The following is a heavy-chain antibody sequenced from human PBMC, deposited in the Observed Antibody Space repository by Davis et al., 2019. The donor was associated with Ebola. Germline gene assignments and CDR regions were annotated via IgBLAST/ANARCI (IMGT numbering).Heavy chain of an antibody. Sequence: PGGSLRLSCAASGFTFSSYAMSWVRQAPGKGLEWVSAISGSGGSTYYADSVKGRFTISRDNAKNSLYLQMNSLRAEDTAVYYCARVEVPAAIMYGYYYYGMDVWGQGTTVTVSS. CDR1: GFTFSSYA. CDR2: ISGSGGST. CDR3: ARVEVPAAIMYGYYYYGMDV. D-gene: IGHD2-2*02. J-gene: IGHJ6*02. V-gene: IGHV3-23*01.